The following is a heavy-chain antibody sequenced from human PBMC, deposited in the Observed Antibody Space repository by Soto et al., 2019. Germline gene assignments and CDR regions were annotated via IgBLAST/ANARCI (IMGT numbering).Heavy chain of an antibody. V-gene: IGHV4-59*01. CDR1: GGSISSYY. Sequence: SETLSLTCTVSGGSISSYYWSWIRQPPGKGLERIGYIYYSGSTNYNPSLKSRVTISVDTSKNQFSLKLSSVTAADTAVYYCARLVDLRRWFDPWGQGTLVTVSS. D-gene: IGHD3-3*01. J-gene: IGHJ5*02. CDR3: ARLVDLRRWFDP. CDR2: IYYSGST.